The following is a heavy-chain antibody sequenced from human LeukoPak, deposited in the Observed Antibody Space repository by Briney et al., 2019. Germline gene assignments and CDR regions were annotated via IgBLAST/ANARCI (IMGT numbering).Heavy chain of an antibody. V-gene: IGHV1-8*01. CDR3: ARDRDNVAGTRGYFNY. CDR1: GYTFTTYD. J-gene: IGHJ4*02. Sequence: ASVKVSCKASGYTFTTYDINWVRQATGQGLEWMGWMNPNSGDTGYAQKFQGRVTMARNTSISTAYMELSSLRSEDTAVYYCARDRDNVAGTRGYFNYWGQGTLVTVSS. D-gene: IGHD6-19*01. CDR2: MNPNSGDT.